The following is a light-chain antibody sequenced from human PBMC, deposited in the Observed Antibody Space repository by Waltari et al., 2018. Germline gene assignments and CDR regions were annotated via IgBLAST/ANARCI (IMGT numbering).Light chain of an antibody. CDR3: QQYYSIPRT. Sequence: DIVMTQSPDSLAVSLGERATINCKSSQSVLHSSDNKNFLAWYQQKPGQPPKLLIYWASTRESGVPDRFSGSGSETDVTLTISSLQAEDVAVYYCQQYYSIPRTFGQGTKVEIK. CDR2: WAS. V-gene: IGKV4-1*01. J-gene: IGKJ1*01. CDR1: QSVLHSSDNKNF.